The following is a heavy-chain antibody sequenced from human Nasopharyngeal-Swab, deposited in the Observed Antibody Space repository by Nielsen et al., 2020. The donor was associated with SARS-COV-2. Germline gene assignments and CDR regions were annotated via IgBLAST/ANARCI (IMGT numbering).Heavy chain of an antibody. CDR2: INHSGST. Sequence: GSLRLSCAVSGGSFSGYYWSWIRQLPGKGLEWIGEINHSGSTNYNPSLKSRVTISVDTSKNQFSLKLSSVTAADTAVYYCARVGYSNYGEGFDYWGQGTLVTVSS. D-gene: IGHD4-11*01. CDR1: GGSFSGYY. CDR3: ARVGYSNYGEGFDY. V-gene: IGHV4-34*01. J-gene: IGHJ4*02.